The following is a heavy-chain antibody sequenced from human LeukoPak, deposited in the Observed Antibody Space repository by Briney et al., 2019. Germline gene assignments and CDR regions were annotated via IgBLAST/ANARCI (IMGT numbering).Heavy chain of an antibody. CDR2: INPNSGGT. J-gene: IGHJ3*02. CDR3: ARLILYCSGGSCYSGRENAFDI. D-gene: IGHD2-15*01. CDR1: GYTFTCYY. V-gene: IGHV1-2*02. Sequence: GASVKVSCKASGYTFTCYYMHWVRQAPGQGLEGMGWINPNSGGTNYAQKFQGRVTMNRDTSISTAYMELRRLRSDDTAVYYCARLILYCSGGSCYSGRENAFDIWGQGTMVTVSS.